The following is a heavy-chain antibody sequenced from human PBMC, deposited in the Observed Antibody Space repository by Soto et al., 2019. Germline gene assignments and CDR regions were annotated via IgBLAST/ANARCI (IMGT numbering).Heavy chain of an antibody. CDR3: ARRRGVVQDGMDV. J-gene: IGHJ6*02. CDR1: GGSIRSSSSY. CDR2: IYYSGST. V-gene: IGHV4-39*01. Sequence: QLQLQESGPGLVKPSETLSLTCTVSGGSIRSSSSYWDWIRQPPGKALEWIGSIYYSGSTYYNPSLKSRVIISMDKSKNQFSLNVSSVTAADTAVYYCARRRGVVQDGMDVWGQGTTVIVSS. D-gene: IGHD3-3*01.